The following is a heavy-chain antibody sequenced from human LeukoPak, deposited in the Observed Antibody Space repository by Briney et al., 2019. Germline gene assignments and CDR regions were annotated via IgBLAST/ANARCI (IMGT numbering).Heavy chain of an antibody. Sequence: SETLSLTCTVSGGSISSSSYYWGWIRQPPGKGLEWIGSIYYSGSTYYNPSLKSRVTISVDTSKNQFSLKLSSVTAADTAVYYCATGVHGIAAAGDYYFDYWGQGTLVTVSS. D-gene: IGHD6-13*01. CDR3: ATGVHGIAAAGDYYFDY. CDR1: GGSISSSSYY. J-gene: IGHJ4*02. V-gene: IGHV4-39*07. CDR2: IYYSGST.